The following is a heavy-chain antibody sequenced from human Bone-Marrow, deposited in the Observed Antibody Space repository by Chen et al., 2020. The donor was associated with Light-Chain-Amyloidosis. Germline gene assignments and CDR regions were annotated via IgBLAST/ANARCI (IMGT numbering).Heavy chain of an antibody. CDR2: IWYDGSNK. CDR1: GFTFRSYG. V-gene: IGHV3-33*01. D-gene: IGHD4-17*01. J-gene: IGHJ6*02. Sequence: QVQLVESGGGVVQPGRSLRLSRAASGFTFRSYGMHWVRQAPGKGLEWVAVIWYDGSNKYYADSVKGRFTISRDNSKNTLYLQMNSLRAEDTAVYYCARYVAVTTGGGMDVWGQGTTVTVSS. CDR3: ARYVAVTTGGGMDV.